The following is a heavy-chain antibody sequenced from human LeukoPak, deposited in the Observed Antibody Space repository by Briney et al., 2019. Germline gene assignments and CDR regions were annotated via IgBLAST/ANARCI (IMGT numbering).Heavy chain of an antibody. D-gene: IGHD3-10*01. CDR1: GYTFTGYY. Sequence: GASVKVSCKASGYTFTGYYIHWVRQAPGQGLEWMGWINPNSGGTNYAQKFQGRVTMTRDTSISTAYMELSRLRSDDTAVFYCARVYYYASGRLDSWGQGTLIIVSS. V-gene: IGHV1-2*02. CDR2: INPNSGGT. J-gene: IGHJ4*02. CDR3: ARVYYYASGRLDS.